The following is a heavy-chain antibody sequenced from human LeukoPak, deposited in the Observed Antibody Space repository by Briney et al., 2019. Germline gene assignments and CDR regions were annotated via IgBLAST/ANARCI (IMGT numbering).Heavy chain of an antibody. CDR2: ISSSSTYK. J-gene: IGHJ4*02. V-gene: IGHV3-21*04. Sequence: GSLRLSCAASGFTFSSFTMNWVRQAPGKGLEWVSSISSSSTYKDYIDSVKGRFTISRDNSKNTLYLQMNSLRAEDTAVYYCAKDIAAAGSSYFDYWGQGALVTVSS. CDR3: AKDIAAAGSSYFDY. D-gene: IGHD6-13*01. CDR1: GFTFSSFT.